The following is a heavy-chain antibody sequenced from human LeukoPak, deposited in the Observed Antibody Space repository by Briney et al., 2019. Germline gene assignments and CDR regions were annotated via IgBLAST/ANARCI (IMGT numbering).Heavy chain of an antibody. J-gene: IGHJ4*02. CDR2: VYSGGLT. CDR3: ARDRVGQLDY. CDR1: GFTVRSNY. V-gene: IGHV3-53*01. Sequence: GGSLRLSCAASGFTVRSNYMSWVRQAPGKGLEWVTVVYSGGLTYYADSVKGRFTISRDNSKNTVYLQMNSLRAEDTAVYYCARDRVGQLDYWGQGTLVTVSS. D-gene: IGHD6-13*01.